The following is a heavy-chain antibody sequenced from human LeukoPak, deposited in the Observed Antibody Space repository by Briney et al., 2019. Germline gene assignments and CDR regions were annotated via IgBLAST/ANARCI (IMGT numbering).Heavy chain of an antibody. J-gene: IGHJ4*02. CDR2: SSGSGGST. CDR3: AKDYYYDSSGYSDY. V-gene: IGHV3-23*01. Sequence: GGSLRLSCAASGFTFSSYAMSWVRQAPGKGLEWVSASSGSGGSTYYADSVKGWVTISRDTSKNTLYLQMTHLRAEDTAVYYCAKDYYYDSSGYSDYWGQGTLVTVSS. CDR1: GFTFSSYA. D-gene: IGHD3-22*01.